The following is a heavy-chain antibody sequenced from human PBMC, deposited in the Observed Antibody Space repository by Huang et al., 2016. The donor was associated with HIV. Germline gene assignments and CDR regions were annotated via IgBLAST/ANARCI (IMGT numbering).Heavy chain of an antibody. CDR1: GSSFRNYY. V-gene: IGHV4-34*02. CDR3: ARIPTPSYYDPWSISSVDEDFFYFNMDL. CDR2: PNPGGPS. Sequence: QVRLEQWGEGVVKPSETLSLTCAVYGSSFRNYYLPWVRQSPVKGLQWIGAPNPGGPSNYHPNFHSRLTLSTESAKSQFSLRLRAMTAADAAVYYCARIPTPSYYDPWSISSVDEDFFYFNMDLWGRGTSVTVSS. J-gene: IGHJ6*02. D-gene: IGHD3-3*01.